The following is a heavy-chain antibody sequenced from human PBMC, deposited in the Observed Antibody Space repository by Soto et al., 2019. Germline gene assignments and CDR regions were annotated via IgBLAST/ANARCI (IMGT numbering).Heavy chain of an antibody. D-gene: IGHD2-2*01. Sequence: QVQLVQSGAEEKKPGSSVKVSCKASGGTFSSYAISWVRQAPGQGLEWMGGIIPIFGTANYAQKFQGRVTITADESTSTAYMELNSLRSEDTAVYYCARRSVRVPAAHFDYWGQGTLVTVSS. CDR2: IIPIFGTA. J-gene: IGHJ4*02. CDR3: ARRSVRVPAAHFDY. V-gene: IGHV1-69*01. CDR1: GGTFSSYA.